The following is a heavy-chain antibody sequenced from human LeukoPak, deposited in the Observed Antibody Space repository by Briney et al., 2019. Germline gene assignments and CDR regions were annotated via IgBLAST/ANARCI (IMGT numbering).Heavy chain of an antibody. CDR2: IGSAGYT. D-gene: IGHD1-14*01. Sequence: GGSLRLSCEVSGFTFDNNDMHWVRQSTGKGLEWVSAIGSAGYTYYAESVRGRFTITRDTAKQSLYLQMNSLRVEDTAVYHCVSQPDSARYGFDYWGRGTQVTVSS. V-gene: IGHV3-13*01. J-gene: IGHJ4*02. CDR3: VSQPDSARYGFDY. CDR1: GFTFDNND.